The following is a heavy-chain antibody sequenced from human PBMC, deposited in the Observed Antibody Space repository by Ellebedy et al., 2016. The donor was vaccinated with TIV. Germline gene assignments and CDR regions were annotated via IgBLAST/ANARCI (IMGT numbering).Heavy chain of an antibody. D-gene: IGHD6-13*01. Sequence: GGSLRLXXAASGFTFSSYAMHWVRQAPGKGLEWVAVISYDGSNKYYADSVKGRFTISRDNSKNTLYLQMNSLRAEDTAVYYCAREERGSSSWSDAFDIWGQGTMVTVSS. CDR2: ISYDGSNK. CDR1: GFTFSSYA. J-gene: IGHJ3*02. V-gene: IGHV3-30-3*01. CDR3: AREERGSSSWSDAFDI.